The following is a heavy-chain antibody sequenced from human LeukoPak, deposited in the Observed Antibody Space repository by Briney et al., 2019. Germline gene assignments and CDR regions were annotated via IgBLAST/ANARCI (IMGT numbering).Heavy chain of an antibody. CDR2: IITIFGTE. CDR3: ARARVPSRVGATGASAFDI. J-gene: IGHJ3*02. V-gene: IGHV1-69*05. CDR1: RGTFSRYA. Sequence: SVKLSCKASRGTFSRYAISWVGQAPGQGLEWLGGIITIFGTENYAQKSQGRVRLTTDESTSTAYMELSSLRSEDTAVYYCARARVPSRVGATGASAFDIWGQGTMVTVSS. D-gene: IGHD1-26*01.